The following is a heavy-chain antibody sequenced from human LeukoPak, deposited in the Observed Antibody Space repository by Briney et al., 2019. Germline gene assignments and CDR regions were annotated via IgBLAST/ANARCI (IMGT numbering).Heavy chain of an antibody. J-gene: IGHJ4*02. CDR3: AKGGTMIVENFDY. D-gene: IGHD3-22*01. V-gene: IGHV3-23*01. CDR2: ISGSGGST. Sequence: KTGGSLRLSCAASGFTFSSYAMSWVRQAPGKGLGWVSVISGSGGSTYYADSVKGRFTISRDNSKNTLYLQMNSLRAEDTAVYYCAKGGTMIVENFDYWGQGTLVTVSS. CDR1: GFTFSSYA.